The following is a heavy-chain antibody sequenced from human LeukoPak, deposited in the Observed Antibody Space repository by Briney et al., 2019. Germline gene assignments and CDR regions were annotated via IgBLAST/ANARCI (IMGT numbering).Heavy chain of an antibody. D-gene: IGHD3-9*01. CDR2: ISGSGGST. CDR3: ARENFDWLLYWSYYYGMDV. V-gene: IGHV3-23*01. J-gene: IGHJ6*02. Sequence: GGSLRLSCVASGFXFSSYAISWVRQAPGKGLEWLSAISGSGGSTYYADSVKGRFTISRDNAKNSLYLQMNSLRAEDTAVYYCARENFDWLLYWSYYYGMDVWGQGTTVTVSS. CDR1: GFXFSSYA.